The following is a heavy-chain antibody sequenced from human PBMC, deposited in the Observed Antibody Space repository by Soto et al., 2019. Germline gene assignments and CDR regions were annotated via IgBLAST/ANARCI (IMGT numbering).Heavy chain of an antibody. D-gene: IGHD3-16*02. V-gene: IGHV3-23*01. Sequence: GGSLRLSCAASGFTFSSYAMSWVRQAPGKGLEWVSAISGSGGSTYYADSVKGRFTISRDNSKNTLYLQMNSLRAEDTAVYYCAKDGRDYIWGSYRSHYFDYWGQGTLVTVSS. CDR2: ISGSGGST. CDR3: AKDGRDYIWGSYRSHYFDY. CDR1: GFTFSSYA. J-gene: IGHJ4*02.